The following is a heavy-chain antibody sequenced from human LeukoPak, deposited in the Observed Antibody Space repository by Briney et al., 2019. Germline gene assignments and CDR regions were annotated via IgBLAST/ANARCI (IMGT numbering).Heavy chain of an antibody. J-gene: IGHJ4*02. D-gene: IGHD3-16*01. CDR3: ARDLIMITFGGALGGFDY. CDR1: GGTFSSYA. Sequence: RASVKVSCKASGGTFSSYAISWVRQAPGQGLEWMGGIIPIFGTANYAQKFQGRVTITADESTSTAYMELRSLRSDDTAVYYCARDLIMITFGGALGGFDYWGQGTLVTVSS. CDR2: IIPIFGTA. V-gene: IGHV1-69*13.